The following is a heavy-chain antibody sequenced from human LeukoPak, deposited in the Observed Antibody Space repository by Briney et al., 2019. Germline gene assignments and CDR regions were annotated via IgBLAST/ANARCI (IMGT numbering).Heavy chain of an antibody. Sequence: PGGSLRLSCAASGFTFSSYAMHWVRQAPGKGLEWVAVISYDGSNKYYADSVKGRFTISRDNSKNTLYLQMNSLRAEDTAVYYCARDLGLLWFGELLSMSDWGQGTLVTVSS. D-gene: IGHD3-10*01. CDR1: GFTFSSYA. V-gene: IGHV3-30-3*01. CDR2: ISYDGSNK. CDR3: ARDLGLLWFGELLSMSD. J-gene: IGHJ4*02.